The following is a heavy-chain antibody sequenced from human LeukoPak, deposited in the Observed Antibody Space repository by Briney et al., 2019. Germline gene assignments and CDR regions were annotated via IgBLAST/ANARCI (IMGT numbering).Heavy chain of an antibody. CDR3: VYTRGWTNFYYYGMDV. Sequence: PSETLFLTCTVSGASVSRDFWSWIWQPPGKGLEWIGYIHYSGYTNYSPSLESRVTISADTFQNQFSLKLRSVTAADTAVYYCVYTRGWTNFYYYGMDVWGQGTTVTVSS. CDR2: IHYSGYT. V-gene: IGHV4-59*02. J-gene: IGHJ6*02. D-gene: IGHD2-8*01. CDR1: GASVSRDF.